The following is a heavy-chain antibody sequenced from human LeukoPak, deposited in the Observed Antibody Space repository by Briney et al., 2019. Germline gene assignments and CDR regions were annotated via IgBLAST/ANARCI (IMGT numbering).Heavy chain of an antibody. D-gene: IGHD3-16*01. CDR1: GGSFSGYY. CDR2: INHSGGT. V-gene: IGHV4-34*01. J-gene: IGHJ4*02. Sequence: SETLSLTCAVYGGSFSGYYWSWIRQPPGKGLEWIGEINHSGGTNYNPSLKSRVTISVDTSKNQFSLKLSSVTAADTAAYYCARGLRRRSFGDYWGQGTLVTVSS. CDR3: ARGLRRRSFGDY.